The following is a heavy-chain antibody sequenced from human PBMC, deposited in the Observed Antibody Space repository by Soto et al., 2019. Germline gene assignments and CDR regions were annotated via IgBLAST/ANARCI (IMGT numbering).Heavy chain of an antibody. Sequence: EVQLLESGGGLVQPGGSLRLSCAASGFTFSSYAMTWVRQAPGKGLEWVSTISGSGSGGSTYYADSVKGLFTISRDNSKNTVYLQLNNLRAEDTAVYYCAKGGSGSYNTFDYWGQGTLVTVSS. CDR3: AKGGSGSYNTFDY. CDR2: ISGSGSGGST. V-gene: IGHV3-23*01. D-gene: IGHD3-10*01. CDR1: GFTFSSYA. J-gene: IGHJ4*02.